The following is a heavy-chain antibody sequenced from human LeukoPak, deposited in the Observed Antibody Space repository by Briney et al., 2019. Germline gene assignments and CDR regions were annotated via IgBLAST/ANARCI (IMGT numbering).Heavy chain of an antibody. Sequence: GGSLRLSCAASGFTFSSYWMSWVRQAPGKGLEWVATIKQDGSERYYVDSVKGRFTISRDNSRNTLYLQMNSLRAEDTALYYCAKTMDLLTGYLWSLDYWGQGILVTVSS. V-gene: IGHV3-7*01. CDR1: GFTFSSYW. CDR3: AKTMDLLTGYLWSLDY. J-gene: IGHJ4*02. CDR2: IKQDGSER. D-gene: IGHD3-9*01.